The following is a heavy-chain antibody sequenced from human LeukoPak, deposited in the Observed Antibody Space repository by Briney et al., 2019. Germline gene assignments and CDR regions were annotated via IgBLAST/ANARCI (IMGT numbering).Heavy chain of an antibody. CDR3: ARDQGWFDP. CDR2: IYHSGST. V-gene: IGHV4-38-2*02. J-gene: IGHJ5*02. CDR1: GGSISSYY. Sequence: KPSETLSLTCTVSGGSISSYYWSWIRQPPGKGLERIGSIYHSGSTYYNPSLKSRVTISVDTSKNQFSLKLSSVTAADTAVYYCARDQGWFDPWGQGTLVTVSS.